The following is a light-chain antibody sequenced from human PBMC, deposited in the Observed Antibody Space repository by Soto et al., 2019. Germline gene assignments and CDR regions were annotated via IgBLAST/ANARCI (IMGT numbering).Light chain of an antibody. CDR3: QQYYSSWT. CDR2: WAS. V-gene: IGKV4-1*01. Sequence: DIVMTQSPDSLAVSLGERATINCKSRQSVLYTSNNKNYLAWYQQKPGQPPKLLIYWASTRESGVPDRFSGSGSGTDFTLSISRLQAEDVAVYYCQQYYSSWTFGQGTKVEIK. J-gene: IGKJ1*01. CDR1: QSVLYTSNNKNY.